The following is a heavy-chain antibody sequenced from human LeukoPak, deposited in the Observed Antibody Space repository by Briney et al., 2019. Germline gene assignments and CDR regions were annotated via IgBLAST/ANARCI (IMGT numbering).Heavy chain of an antibody. J-gene: IGHJ4*02. V-gene: IGHV4-59*01. CDR3: ARTYDSSGYFGFDY. CDR1: GGSISGYY. D-gene: IGHD3-22*01. CDR2: IYYSGST. Sequence: PSETLSLTCSVSGGSISGYYWSWIRQPPGKGLEWIGYIYYSGSTNYNPSLKSRVTISVDTSKNQFSLKLSSVTAADTAVYYCARTYDSSGYFGFDYWGQGTLVTVSS.